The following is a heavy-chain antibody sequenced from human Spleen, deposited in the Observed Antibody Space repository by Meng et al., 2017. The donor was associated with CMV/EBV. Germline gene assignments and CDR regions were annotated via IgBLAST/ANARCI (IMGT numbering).Heavy chain of an antibody. V-gene: IGHV4-30-4*08. D-gene: IGHD4-23*01. Sequence: KPSTPPPPPAIVSGRPISSGYYYWSWIRQPPGKGREWIGYIYYSGSTYYNPSLKSRVTISVDTSKNQFSLKLSSGTAADTAVYYCARNTVGTPPPQFDPWGQGTLVTVSS. CDR3: ARNTVGTPPPQFDP. CDR1: GRPISSGYYY. CDR2: IYYSGST. J-gene: IGHJ5*02.